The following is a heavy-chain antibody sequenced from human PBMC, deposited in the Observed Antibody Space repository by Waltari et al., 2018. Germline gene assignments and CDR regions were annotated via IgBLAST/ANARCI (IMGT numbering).Heavy chain of an antibody. J-gene: IGHJ5*02. Sequence: EVQLVESGGGLIQPGGSLRLSCAASGFTVSSNYMSWVRQAPGKGLEWVSVIYSGGSTYYADSVNGRFTISRDNSKNTLYLQMNSLRAEDTAVYYCARTKWDFWSGFWFDPWGQGTLVTVSS. V-gene: IGHV3-53*01. CDR3: ARTKWDFWSGFWFDP. CDR2: IYSGGST. CDR1: GFTVSSNY. D-gene: IGHD3-3*01.